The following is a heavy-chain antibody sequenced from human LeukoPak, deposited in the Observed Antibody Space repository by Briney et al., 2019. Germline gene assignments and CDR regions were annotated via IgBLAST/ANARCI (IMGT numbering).Heavy chain of an antibody. CDR1: GGSFSGYH. J-gene: IGHJ4*02. V-gene: IGHV4-34*01. Sequence: SETLSLTCAVYGGSFSGYHWSWIRQPPGKGLEWIGEINHRGSTNYNPSLKSRVTISVDTSKNQFSLKLSSVTAADTAVYYCAKVFFMDYWGQGTLVTVSS. CDR3: AKVFFMDY. D-gene: IGHD2-8*01. CDR2: INHRGST.